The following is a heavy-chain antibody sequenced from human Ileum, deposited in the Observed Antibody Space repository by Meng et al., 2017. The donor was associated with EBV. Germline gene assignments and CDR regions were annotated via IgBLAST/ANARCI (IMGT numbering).Heavy chain of an antibody. J-gene: IGHJ4*02. Sequence: VQLRVWGPGRVKPSGTRPRACAASGGSISRSTWWSWVRQPPGKGLEWIGEIYHSGSTNYNPFLKSRVTISVDKSKNQFSLNLSSVTAADTAVYYCARVGQWLPIDYWGQGTLVTVSS. CDR1: GGSISRSTW. CDR2: IYHSGST. D-gene: IGHD6-19*01. V-gene: IGHV4-4*02. CDR3: ARVGQWLPIDY.